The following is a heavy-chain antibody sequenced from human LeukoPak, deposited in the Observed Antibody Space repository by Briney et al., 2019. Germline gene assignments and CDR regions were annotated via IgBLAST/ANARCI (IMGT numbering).Heavy chain of an antibody. CDR2: INHSGST. CDR1: GGPFSGYY. V-gene: IGHV4-34*01. CDR3: ARGGSSSSFYYYYYYMDV. D-gene: IGHD6-6*01. J-gene: IGHJ6*03. Sequence: SETLSLTCAVYGGPFSGYYWSWIRQPPGKGLEWIGEINHSGSTNYNPSLKSRVTISVDTSKNQFSLKLSSVTAADTAVYYCARGGSSSSFYYYYYYMDVWGKGTTVTVSS.